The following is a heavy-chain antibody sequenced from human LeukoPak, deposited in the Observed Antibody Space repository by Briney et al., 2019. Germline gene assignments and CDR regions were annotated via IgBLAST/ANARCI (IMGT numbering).Heavy chain of an antibody. V-gene: IGHV1-69*04. Sequence: GASVKVSCKASGGTFSSYAISWVRQAPGQGLEWMGRSIPILGIANYAQKFQGRVTITADKSTSTAYMELSSLRSEDTAVYYCASRFRPMVQYRYYYYYGMDVWGQGTTVTVSS. D-gene: IGHD3-10*01. CDR1: GGTFSSYA. CDR2: SIPILGIA. CDR3: ASRFRPMVQYRYYYYYGMDV. J-gene: IGHJ6*02.